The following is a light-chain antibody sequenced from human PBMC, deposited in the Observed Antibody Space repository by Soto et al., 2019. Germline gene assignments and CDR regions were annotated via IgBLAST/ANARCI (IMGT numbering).Light chain of an antibody. Sequence: DIQMTQSPSSLSASVGDRVTITCRASQSISSYLNWYQQKPGKAPKLLIYAASSLQSGVPSRFSGSGSGTYLLXPSSSLPHEDFATYYCKQRYSTPRTFGQGTKVDMK. J-gene: IGKJ1*01. CDR1: QSISSY. CDR3: KQRYSTPRT. V-gene: IGKV1-39*01. CDR2: AAS.